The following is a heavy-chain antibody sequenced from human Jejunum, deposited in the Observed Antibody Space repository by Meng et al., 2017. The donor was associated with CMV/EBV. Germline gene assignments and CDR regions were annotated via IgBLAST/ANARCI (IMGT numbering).Heavy chain of an antibody. J-gene: IGHJ4*02. V-gene: IGHV3-74*01. D-gene: IGHD1-1*01. Sequence: ASGFTFSGCWPPWVSQVPGKGLVWVSRINGDGKTTAYADSVQGRFTISRDNAQNTLYLQMNSLTAEDTGVYYCAREGTLSFSLDSWGQGTLVTVSS. CDR2: INGDGKTT. CDR1: GFTFSGCW. CDR3: AREGTLSFSLDS.